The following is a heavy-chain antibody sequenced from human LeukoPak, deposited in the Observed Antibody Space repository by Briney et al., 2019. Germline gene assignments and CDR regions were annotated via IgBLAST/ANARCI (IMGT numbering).Heavy chain of an antibody. D-gene: IGHD4-17*01. V-gene: IGHV3-30-3*01. CDR2: ISYDGSNK. CDR1: GFTFSSYA. Sequence: GGSLRLSCAASGFTFSSYAMHWVRRAPGKGLEGVAVISYDGSNKYYADSVKGRFTISRDNSKNTLYLQMNSLRAEDTAVYYCASGEGTTVTTYNFDYWGQGTLVTVSS. J-gene: IGHJ4*02. CDR3: ASGEGTTVTTYNFDY.